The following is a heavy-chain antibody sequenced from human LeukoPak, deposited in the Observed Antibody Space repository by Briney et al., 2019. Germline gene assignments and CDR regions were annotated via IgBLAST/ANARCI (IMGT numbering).Heavy chain of an antibody. J-gene: IGHJ4*02. CDR1: GFTFSSYA. CDR3: AKVSNYDFWSAYGDY. V-gene: IGHV3-23*01. CDR2: ISGSGGST. Sequence: QTGGSLRLSCAASGFTFSSYAMSWVRQAPGKGLEWVSAISGSGGSTYYADSVKGRFTISRDNSKNTLYLQMNSLRAEDTAVYYCAKVSNYDFWSAYGDYWGQGTLVTVSS. D-gene: IGHD3-3*01.